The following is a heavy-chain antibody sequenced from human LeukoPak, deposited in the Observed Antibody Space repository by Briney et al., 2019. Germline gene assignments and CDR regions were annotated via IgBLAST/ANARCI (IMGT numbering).Heavy chain of an antibody. CDR1: GFTFSSYS. J-gene: IGHJ3*02. CDR3: AREGIMGASTDASDI. V-gene: IGHV3-48*01. Sequence: GGSLRLSCAASGFTFSSYSMNWVRQAPGKGLEWVSYISSSSSTIYYADSVKGRFTISRDNAKNSLYLQMNSLRAEDTAVYYCAREGIMGASTDASDIWGQGTMVTVSS. D-gene: IGHD1-26*01. CDR2: ISSSSSTI.